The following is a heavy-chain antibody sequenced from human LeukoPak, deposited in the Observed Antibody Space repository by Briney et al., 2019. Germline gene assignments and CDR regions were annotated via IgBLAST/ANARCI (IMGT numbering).Heavy chain of an antibody. CDR2: ISGSGGST. CDR3: AKDAPVNIVVVPAANS. D-gene: IGHD2-2*01. V-gene: IGHV3-23*01. Sequence: QPGGSLRLSCAVSGFTFSTYWMSRVRQAPGKGLEWVSAISGSGGSTYYADSVKGRFTISRDNSKNTLYLQMNSLRAEDTAVYYCAKDAPVNIVVVPAANSWGQGTLVTVSS. J-gene: IGHJ4*02. CDR1: GFTFSTYW.